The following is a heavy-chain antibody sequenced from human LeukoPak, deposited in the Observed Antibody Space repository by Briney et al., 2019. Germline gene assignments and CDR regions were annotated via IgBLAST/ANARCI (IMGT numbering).Heavy chain of an antibody. D-gene: IGHD5-18*01. CDR2: IRGKPYGAAT. Sequence: GGSLRLSCAGSGFPFADYAMSWLRQAPGRGLEWISFIRGKPYGAATEYAASVIGRFTISRDDSKSIAYLQMNSLKTEDTAVYYCTGDPRGYSPWLNYMDVWGRGTTVTVSS. CDR1: GFPFADYA. CDR3: TGDPRGYSPWLNYMDV. J-gene: IGHJ6*03. V-gene: IGHV3-49*03.